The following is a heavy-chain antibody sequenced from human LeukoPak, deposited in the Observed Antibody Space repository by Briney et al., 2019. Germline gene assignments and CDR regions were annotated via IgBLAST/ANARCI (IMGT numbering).Heavy chain of an antibody. CDR1: GGSVSSNNYY. V-gene: IGHV4-39*01. Sequence: SETLSLTCTVSGGSVSSNNYYWGWIRQPPGKGLEWTASIYYSGTTYYNPSLKGRVTISVDTSKNQFSLNLYSVTAADTAVYFCARGLGFGEPRFDPWGQGTLVTVSS. D-gene: IGHD3-10*01. J-gene: IGHJ5*01. CDR2: IYYSGTT. CDR3: ARGLGFGEPRFDP.